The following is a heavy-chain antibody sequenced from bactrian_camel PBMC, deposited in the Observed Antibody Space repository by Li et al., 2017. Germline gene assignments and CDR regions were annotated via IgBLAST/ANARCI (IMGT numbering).Heavy chain of an antibody. D-gene: IGHD3*01. CDR1: YTYDGGD. Sequence: HVQLVESGGGSVQAGGSLRLSCGYTYDGGDMAWFRQAPGMEREGVAAISTAGSADYADSVKGRFTISQDNVKNTVYLQMDAVKPEDAGVYYCAAEIGDCSSDSACFDVFGRCAFGHWGQGTQVTVS. CDR3: AAEIGDCSSDSACFDVFGRCAFGH. CDR2: ISTAGSA. J-gene: IGHJ6*01. V-gene: IGHV3S56*01.